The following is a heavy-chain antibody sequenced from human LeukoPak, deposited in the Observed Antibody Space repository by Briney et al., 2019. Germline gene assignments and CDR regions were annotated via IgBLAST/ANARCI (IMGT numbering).Heavy chain of an antibody. J-gene: IGHJ3*01. CDR2: IYYSGST. D-gene: IGHD3-3*01. CDR1: GGSISSGDYY. CDR3: APKMLKIPVVFII. V-gene: IGHV4-30-4*01. Sequence: KPSETLSLTCTVSGGSISSGDYYWSWIRQPPGKGLEWIGYIYYSGSTYYNPSLKSRVTISVDTSKNQFSLKLSSVTAADTAVYSCAPKMLKIPVVFIIWGQGQMVTV.